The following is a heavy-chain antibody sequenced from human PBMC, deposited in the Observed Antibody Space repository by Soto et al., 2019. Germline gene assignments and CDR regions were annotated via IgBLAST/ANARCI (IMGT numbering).Heavy chain of an antibody. CDR1: GFSVSAHY. CDR3: FREGYNWHYN. CDR2: IYSDGTT. D-gene: IGHD1-7*01. V-gene: IGHV3-53*02. J-gene: IGHJ4*02. Sequence: EVQLVETGGGLIQPGGSLRLSCAGAGFSVSAHYMNWVRQAPGKGLEWISAIYSDGTTYYADSVKGRFTISRDDSKNTLYLEMNNVRVEDTALYYCFREGYNWHYNWGQGTLVTVSP.